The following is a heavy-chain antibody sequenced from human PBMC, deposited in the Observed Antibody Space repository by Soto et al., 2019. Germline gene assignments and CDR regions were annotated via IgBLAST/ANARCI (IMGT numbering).Heavy chain of an antibody. CDR2: ISAYNGNT. CDR1: GYNFTSYG. Sequence: ASGKVSCTASGYNFTSYGISWVLQAPGQGLEWMGWISAYNGNTNYAQKLQGRVTMTTDTYTSTAYIELRRLRSDDTAVYYCAREDWKSAGWFDPWGQGTLVTFSS. V-gene: IGHV1-18*04. D-gene: IGHD1-1*01. J-gene: IGHJ5*02. CDR3: AREDWKSAGWFDP.